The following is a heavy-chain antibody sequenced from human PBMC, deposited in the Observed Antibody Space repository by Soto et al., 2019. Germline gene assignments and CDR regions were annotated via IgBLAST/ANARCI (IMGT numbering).Heavy chain of an antibody. Sequence: PGGSLRLSCAASGFTFSSYGMHWVRQAPCKGLEWVAVISYDGSNKYYADSVKGRFTISRDNSKNTLYLQMNSLRAEDTAVYYCVKASRLRWIQLWLIDYWGQGTLVTVSA. CDR3: VKASRLRWIQLWLIDY. V-gene: IGHV3-30*18. D-gene: IGHD5-18*01. J-gene: IGHJ4*02. CDR1: GFTFSSYG. CDR2: ISYDGSNK.